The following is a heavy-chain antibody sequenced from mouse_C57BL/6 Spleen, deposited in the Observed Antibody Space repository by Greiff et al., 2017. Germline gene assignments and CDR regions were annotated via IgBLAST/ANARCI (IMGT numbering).Heavy chain of an antibody. V-gene: IGHV1-72*01. Sequence: QVQLKQPGAELVKPGASVKLSCKASGYTFTSYWMHWVKQRPGRGLEWIGRIDPNSGGTKYNEKFKSKATLTVDKPSSTAYMQLSSLTSEDSAVYYCARSGYGSSYVWYFDVWGTGTTVTVSS. J-gene: IGHJ1*03. CDR1: GYTFTSYW. CDR2: IDPNSGGT. CDR3: ARSGYGSSYVWYFDV. D-gene: IGHD1-1*01.